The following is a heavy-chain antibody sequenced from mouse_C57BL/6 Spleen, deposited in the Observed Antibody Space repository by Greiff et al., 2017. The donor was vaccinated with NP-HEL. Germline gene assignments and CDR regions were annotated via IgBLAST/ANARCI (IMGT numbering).Heavy chain of an antibody. J-gene: IGHJ4*01. CDR2: IWSGGST. V-gene: IGHV2-2*01. CDR3: ARGEVTADYYAMDY. D-gene: IGHD2-2*01. CDR1: GFSLTSYG. Sequence: VQLQQSGPGLVQPSQSLSITCTVSGFSLTSYGVHWVRQSPGKGLEWLGVIWSGGSTDYNAAFISRLSISKDNSKRQVFFKMNSLQADDTAIYYCARGEVTADYYAMDYWGQGTSVTVSS.